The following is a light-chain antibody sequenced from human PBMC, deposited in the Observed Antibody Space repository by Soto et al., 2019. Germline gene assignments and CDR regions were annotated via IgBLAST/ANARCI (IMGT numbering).Light chain of an antibody. Sequence: EIVMTQSPSTLSVSPVERVTLSFRSSQSVSSSYLAWYQQKPGQAPRLLIYGASSRATGIPDRFSGSGSGTDFTLTISGLEPEDFAVYYCQQYGNSRGTFGQGTKVDI. CDR2: GAS. CDR1: QSVSSSY. V-gene: IGKV3-20*01. CDR3: QQYGNSRGT. J-gene: IGKJ1*01.